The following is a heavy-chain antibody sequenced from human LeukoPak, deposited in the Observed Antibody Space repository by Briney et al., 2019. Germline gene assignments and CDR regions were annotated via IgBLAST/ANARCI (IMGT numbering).Heavy chain of an antibody. D-gene: IGHD2-8*01. Sequence: ASVKVSCKVSGYTLTELSMHWVRQAPGKGLEWMGGFDPEDGETIYAQKFQGRVTMTEDTSTDTAYMELSSLRSEDTAVYYCATEGVGYCTNGVCYVDAFDIWGQGTMVTVSS. CDR3: ATEGVGYCTNGVCYVDAFDI. J-gene: IGHJ3*02. V-gene: IGHV1-24*01. CDR1: GYTLTELS. CDR2: FDPEDGET.